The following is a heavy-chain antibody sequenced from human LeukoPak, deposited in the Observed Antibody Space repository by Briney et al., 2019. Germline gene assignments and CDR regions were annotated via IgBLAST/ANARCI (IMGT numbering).Heavy chain of an antibody. V-gene: IGHV1-69*01. CDR1: GGIFRSYG. J-gene: IGHJ6*02. CDR3: ARGLYCRSSTSCSDYGMDV. CDR2: FIPILGTP. Sequence: SVKVSCETSGGIFRSYGLNWVRQAPGQGLEWMGGFIPILGTPKYAQNLQGRVTITADESTSTGCMELSSLRYEDTAVYYCARGLYCRSSTSCSDYGMDVWGQGTTVTVSS. D-gene: IGHD2-15*01.